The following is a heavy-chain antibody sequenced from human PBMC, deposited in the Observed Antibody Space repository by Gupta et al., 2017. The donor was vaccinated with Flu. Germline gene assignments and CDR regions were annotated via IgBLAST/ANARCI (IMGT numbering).Heavy chain of an antibody. V-gene: IGHV3-30*18. Sequence: QERVVESGGGVVQPGRSLRLPSATSGCCFMNYGMHGVRKAAGKGLEWLAGISHEGSQNYHTESVKGRCIITRDNSKNTLYLQMSGLGTEDTAVYFCAKDWRWNNNIYGMNGWRQGTTVTVSS. CDR1: GCCFMNYG. CDR2: ISHEGSQN. CDR3: AKDWRWNNNIYGMNG. D-gene: IGHD1-1*01. J-gene: IGHJ6*02.